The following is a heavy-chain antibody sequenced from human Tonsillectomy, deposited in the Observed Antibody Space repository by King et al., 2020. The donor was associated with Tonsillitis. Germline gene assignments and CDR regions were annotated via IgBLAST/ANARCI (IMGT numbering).Heavy chain of an antibody. V-gene: IGHV4-30-4*01. CDR2: IYYSGST. J-gene: IGHJ4*02. Sequence: VQLQESGPGLVKPSQTLSLTCTVSGGSISRGDYYWIWIRQPPGKGLEWIGYIYYSGSTYYNPSLKSRLNISVDTSKNQFSLKLSSVTAADTAVYYCARIVYFDSSGSTYYFDYWGQGTLVTVSS. CDR3: ARIVYFDSSGSTYYFDY. D-gene: IGHD3-22*01. CDR1: GGSISRGDYY.